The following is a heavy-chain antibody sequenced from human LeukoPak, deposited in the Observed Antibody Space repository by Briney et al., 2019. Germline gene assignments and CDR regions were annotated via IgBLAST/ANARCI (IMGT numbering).Heavy chain of an antibody. V-gene: IGHV1-18*01. J-gene: IGHJ4*02. CDR2: ISANNGDT. D-gene: IGHD3-16*01. Sequence: ASVKVSCKASGYTFTSYGIAWVRQAPGQGLQWMGWISANNGDTSYSQKLQGRVTMTTATSTNTAYMELRSLTSDDTAVYYCARDPPGLTLGSPGDYWGQGTLVIVSS. CDR3: ARDPPGLTLGSPGDY. CDR1: GYTFTSYG.